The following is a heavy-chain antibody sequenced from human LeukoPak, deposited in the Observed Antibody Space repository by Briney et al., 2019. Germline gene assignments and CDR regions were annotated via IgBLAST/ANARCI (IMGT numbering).Heavy chain of an antibody. CDR3: ARGIGWFDP. V-gene: IGHV4-59*12. Sequence: PSETLSLTCTVSGAFINNYYWSWIRQPPGKGLEWIGYIHYSGRTTYNPSLRSRVIISVDTSKKQISLKLNSVTAADTAVYYCARGIGWFDPWGPGILVTVSS. CDR2: IHYSGRT. D-gene: IGHD2-21*01. J-gene: IGHJ5*02. CDR1: GAFINNYY.